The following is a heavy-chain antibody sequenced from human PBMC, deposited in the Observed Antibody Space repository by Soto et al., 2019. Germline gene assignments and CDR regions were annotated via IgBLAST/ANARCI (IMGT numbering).Heavy chain of an antibody. J-gene: IGHJ6*02. Sequence: SETLSLTCAVYGGSFSGYYWSWIHQPPGKGLEWIGEINHSGSTNYNPSLKSRVTISVDTSKNQFSLKLSSVTAADTAVYYCARGRLRYFDWSDYYYYYGMDVWGQGTTVTVSS. CDR2: INHSGST. V-gene: IGHV4-34*01. CDR1: GGSFSGYY. D-gene: IGHD3-9*01. CDR3: ARGRLRYFDWSDYYYYYGMDV.